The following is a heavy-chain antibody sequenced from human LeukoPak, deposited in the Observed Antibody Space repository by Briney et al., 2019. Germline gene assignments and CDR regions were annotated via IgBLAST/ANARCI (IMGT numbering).Heavy chain of an antibody. CDR1: GGSISSGSYY. V-gene: IGHV4-61*02. D-gene: IGHD4-17*01. CDR2: IYTSGST. J-gene: IGHJ5*02. Sequence: PSQTLSLTCTVSGGSISSGSYYWSWIRQPAGKGLEWIGRIYTSGSTNYNPSLKSRVTISVDTSKNQFSLKLSSVTAADTAVYYCARDPYGDYAWGRWFDPWGQGTLVTVSS. CDR3: ARDPYGDYAWGRWFDP.